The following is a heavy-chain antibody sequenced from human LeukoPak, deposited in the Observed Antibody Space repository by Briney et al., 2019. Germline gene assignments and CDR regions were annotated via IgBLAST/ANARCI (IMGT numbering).Heavy chain of an antibody. CDR3: ARDGWSGYYYFDY. D-gene: IGHD3-3*01. V-gene: IGHV3-30*02. Sequence: GGSLRLSCAASGFTFSSYAMSWVRQAPGKGLEWVAFIRYDGSNKYYADSVKGRFTISRDNSKNTLYLQMNSLRAEDTAVYYCARDGWSGYYYFDYWGQGTLVTVSS. CDR2: IRYDGSNK. CDR1: GFTFSSYA. J-gene: IGHJ4*02.